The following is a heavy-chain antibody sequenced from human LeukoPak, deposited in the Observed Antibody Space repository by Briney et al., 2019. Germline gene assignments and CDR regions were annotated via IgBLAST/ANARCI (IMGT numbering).Heavy chain of an antibody. J-gene: IGHJ4*02. V-gene: IGHV5-51*01. CDR1: GYSFSSYW. CDR3: ARRGDSDFRID. D-gene: IGHD2-21*02. CDR2: IYPSDSDT. Sequence: GESLKISCEGSGYSFSSYWIGWVRQMPGKGLEWMGIIYPSDSDTRYSRPFQGQVTISADKSISTAYLQWNSLEASDSAIYYCARRGDSDFRIDWGQGTLVTVSS.